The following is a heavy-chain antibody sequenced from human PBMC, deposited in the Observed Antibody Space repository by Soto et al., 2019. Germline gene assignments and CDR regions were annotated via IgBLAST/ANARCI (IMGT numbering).Heavy chain of an antibody. Sequence: QVPLVQSGAEVKRPGSSVKVSCKASGGTFNSYAVSWVRQAPGQGLEWIGGIIPMFGTTKYAQKFQGRVTITADKSTSTAYMELSSLKSEDMAIFYCARARSNYAFNYALDVWGQGTAVIVSS. J-gene: IGHJ6*02. V-gene: IGHV1-69*06. CDR1: GGTFNSYA. CDR3: ARARSNYAFNYALDV. CDR2: IIPMFGTT. D-gene: IGHD1-26*01.